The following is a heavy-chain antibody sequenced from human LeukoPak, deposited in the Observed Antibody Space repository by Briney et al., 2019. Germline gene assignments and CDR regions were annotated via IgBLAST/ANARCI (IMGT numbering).Heavy chain of an antibody. CDR3: AKDRARDTAVSFYFYGMDV. J-gene: IGHJ6*02. CDR1: GFTFSSYW. Sequence: GGSLRLSCAASGFTFSSYWMSWVRHVPGKGLEWVANIKLDGSEKYYVDSVRGRFTISRDNARNSLYLQMNSLRAEDTAVYYCAKDRARDTAVSFYFYGMDVWGQGTTVTVSS. V-gene: IGHV3-7*01. CDR2: IKLDGSEK. D-gene: IGHD5-18*01.